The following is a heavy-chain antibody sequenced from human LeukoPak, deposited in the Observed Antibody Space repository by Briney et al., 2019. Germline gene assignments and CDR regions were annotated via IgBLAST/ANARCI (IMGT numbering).Heavy chain of an antibody. J-gene: IGHJ4*02. CDR2: IYWDGDK. CDR3: TRSLRSPVCGNSRCYYFDY. CDR1: GFSLSTSGVA. D-gene: IGHD2/OR15-2a*01. V-gene: IGHV2-5*02. Sequence: SGPTLVKPTQTLTLTCTFSGFSLSTSGVAVGWIRQPPGKPLDWLAIIYWDGDKRYSPSLKSRLTITKDTSRNQVVLTMTSMDPVDTATYFCTRSLRSPVCGNSRCYYFDYWGQGTLVTVSP.